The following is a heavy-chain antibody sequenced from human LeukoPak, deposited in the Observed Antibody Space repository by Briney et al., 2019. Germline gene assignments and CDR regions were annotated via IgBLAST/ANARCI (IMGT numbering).Heavy chain of an antibody. CDR3: ASSSRHDYGDGFDI. CDR1: GYSFLSIP. CDR2: ITAYNDNT. V-gene: IGHV1-18*01. J-gene: IGHJ3*02. Sequence: ASVKVSCKASGYSFLSIPMSWVRQAPGQGLEWMGWITAYNDNTHYVQKFQGRVTMTTDTLTTTAYMELMSLRPDDTAMYYCASSSRHDYGDGFDIWGQGTMVTVSS. D-gene: IGHD4/OR15-4a*01.